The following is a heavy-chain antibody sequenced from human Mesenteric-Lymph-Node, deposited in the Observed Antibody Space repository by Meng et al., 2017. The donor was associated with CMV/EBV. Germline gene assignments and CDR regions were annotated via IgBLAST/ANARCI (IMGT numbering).Heavy chain of an antibody. CDR1: GGAVSSYV. CDR3: ARSGTTYFDN. V-gene: IGHV1-69*01. Sequence: KSACKGSGGAVSSYVIGWVRQTPGQGLKWMGGIIPPLGTTSFAQKFHGRVTFTADESTTTAYMELSSLRSEDTAVYYCARSGTTYFDNWGQGTLVTVSS. D-gene: IGHD1-1*01. J-gene: IGHJ4*02. CDR2: IIPPLGTT.